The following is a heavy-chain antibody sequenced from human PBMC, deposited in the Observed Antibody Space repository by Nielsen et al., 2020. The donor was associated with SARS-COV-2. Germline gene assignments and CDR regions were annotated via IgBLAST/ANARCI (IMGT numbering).Heavy chain of an antibody. D-gene: IGHD4-17*01. CDR2: TYYRSKWYN. CDR3: ARARGAYGDYYYYYYTDV. V-gene: IGHV6-1*01. J-gene: IGHJ6*03. Sequence: SETLSLTCAISGDSVSSSSAAWNWIRQSPSRGLEWLGRTYYRSKWYNDYAVSVKSRITINPDTSKNQFSLHLNSVTPGDTAVYYCARARGAYGDYYYYYYTDVWGKGTTVTFSS. CDR1: GDSVSSSSAA.